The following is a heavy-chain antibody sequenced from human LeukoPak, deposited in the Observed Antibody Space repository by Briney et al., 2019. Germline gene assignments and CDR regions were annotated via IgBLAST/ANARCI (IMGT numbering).Heavy chain of an antibody. CDR1: GFTFSSFS. CDR2: INNSCKII. V-gene: IGHV3-48*02. D-gene: IGHD2-21*01. CDR3: VRGYFYYMDV. J-gene: IGHJ6*03. Sequence: PGGSLRLSCAASGFTFSSFSMHGVRQAPGTGLECVAYINNSCKIIYYADSVKGRFEISRNNAKNSVYLKMNSLSDGDTAVYYCVRGYFYYMDVWGKGTTVTVSS.